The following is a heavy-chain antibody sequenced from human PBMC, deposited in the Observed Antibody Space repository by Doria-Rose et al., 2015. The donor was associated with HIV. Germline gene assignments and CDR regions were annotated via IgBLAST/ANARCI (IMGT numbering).Heavy chain of an antibody. D-gene: IGHD3-3*01. CDR3: ARDHGVFGVEFDY. CDR1: GYTFTGYY. V-gene: IGHV1-2*02. J-gene: IGHJ4*02. CDR2: INPNSGGT. Sequence: QVQLVESGAEVKKPGASVKVSCKASGYTFTGYYMHWVRQAPGQGLEWMGWINPNSGGTNYAQKFQGRVTMIRDTSISTAYMELSRLRSDDTAVYYCARDHGVFGVEFDYWGQGTLVTVSS.